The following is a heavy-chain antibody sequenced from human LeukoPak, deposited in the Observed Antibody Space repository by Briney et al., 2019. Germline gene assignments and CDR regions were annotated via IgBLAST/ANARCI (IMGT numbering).Heavy chain of an antibody. CDR1: IFTFSHYE. V-gene: IGHV3-48*03. CDR3: AGRKHSDTFFDC. CDR2: INGSGETI. Sequence: GGSLRLSCAVFIFTFSHYEVNWVGQAPGKGLEWVSYINGSGETIYYADSVKGRFTISRDNAKSSLYLQMNDLRVEDTALYYCAGRKHSDTFFDCWGQGTLVTVYS. J-gene: IGHJ4*02. D-gene: IGHD3-9*01.